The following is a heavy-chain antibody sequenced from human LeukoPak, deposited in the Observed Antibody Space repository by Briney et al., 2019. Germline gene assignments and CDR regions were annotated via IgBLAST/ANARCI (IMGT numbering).Heavy chain of an antibody. D-gene: IGHD3-22*01. Sequence: PGRSLRLSCAASGFTFSRYGMHWVRQAPGKGLEWVAVISYDGSNKYYADSVKGRFTISRDNSKNTLYLQMNSLRAEDTAVYYCAKDDSSGYYSAPFDYWGQGTLVTVS. CDR1: GFTFSRYG. V-gene: IGHV3-30*18. CDR3: AKDDSSGYYSAPFDY. CDR2: ISYDGSNK. J-gene: IGHJ4*02.